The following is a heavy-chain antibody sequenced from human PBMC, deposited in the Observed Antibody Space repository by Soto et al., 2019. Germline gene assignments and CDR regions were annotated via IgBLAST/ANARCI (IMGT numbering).Heavy chain of an antibody. CDR3: ARNPEDDYYDSSGYPHYFDY. Sequence: PSETLSLTCAVYGGSFSGYYWSWIRQPPGKGLEWIGEINHSGSTNYNPSLKSRVTISVDTSKNQFSLKLSSVTAADTAVYYCARNPEDDYYDSSGYPHYFDYWGQGTLVTVSS. D-gene: IGHD3-22*01. CDR1: GGSFSGYY. V-gene: IGHV4-34*01. CDR2: INHSGST. J-gene: IGHJ4*02.